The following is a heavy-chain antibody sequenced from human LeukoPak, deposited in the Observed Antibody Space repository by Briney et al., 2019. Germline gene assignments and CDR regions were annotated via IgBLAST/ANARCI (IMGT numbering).Heavy chain of an antibody. J-gene: IGHJ4*02. CDR2: ISSNGGST. V-gene: IGHV3-64D*06. CDR3: VNPSTMMVVVITGFDY. CDR1: GFTFSTYA. Sequence: GRSLRLSCSASGFTFSTYAVHWVRQAPGKGLEYVSAISSNGGSTYYADSVKGRFTISRDNSRNTLYLQMSSLRAEDTAVYYYVNPSTMMVVVITGFDYWGQGTLVTVSS. D-gene: IGHD3-22*01.